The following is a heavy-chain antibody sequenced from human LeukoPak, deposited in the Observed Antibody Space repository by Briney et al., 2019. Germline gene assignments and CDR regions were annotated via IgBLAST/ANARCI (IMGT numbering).Heavy chain of an antibody. J-gene: IGHJ4*02. D-gene: IGHD6-19*01. V-gene: IGHV3-33*01. CDR3: ARDGTGSNSGWYIH. Sequence: GGSLRLSCAASGFTFSSHGMHWVRQAPGKGLEWVTVIWYDGSNKYYADSVKGRFTISRDNSKNTLYLQMNSLRAEDTAVYYCARDGTGSNSGWYIHWGQGALVTVSS. CDR2: IWYDGSNK. CDR1: GFTFSSHG.